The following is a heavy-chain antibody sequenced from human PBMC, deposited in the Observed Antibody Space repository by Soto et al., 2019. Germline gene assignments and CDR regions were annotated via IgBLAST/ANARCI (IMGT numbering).Heavy chain of an antibody. CDR1: GGTFSSYA. D-gene: IGHD3-10*01. CDR2: IIPIFGTA. Sequence: GASVKVSCKASGGTFSSYAISWVRQAPGQGLEWMGGIIPIFGTANYAQKFQGRVTITADESTSTAYMELSSLRSGDTAVYYCARGRDLWYYYYYGMDVWGQGTTVTVSS. J-gene: IGHJ6*02. CDR3: ARGRDLWYYYYYGMDV. V-gene: IGHV1-69*13.